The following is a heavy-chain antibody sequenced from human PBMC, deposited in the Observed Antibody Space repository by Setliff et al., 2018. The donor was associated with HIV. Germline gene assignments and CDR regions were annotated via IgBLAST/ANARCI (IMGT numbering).Heavy chain of an antibody. D-gene: IGHD6-19*01. CDR1: GFTFTSHY. CDR3: ARLGSGWSDSYYYAMDV. V-gene: IGHV1-18*04. Sequence: ASVKVSCKASGFTFTSHYIHWVRQAPGQGLEWMGWISAHTGHTNFARSFQGRVSMTIDASTTMAYMELRNLKSDDTAVYYCARLGSGWSDSYYYAMDVWGRGTTVTVSS. J-gene: IGHJ6*02. CDR2: ISAHTGHT.